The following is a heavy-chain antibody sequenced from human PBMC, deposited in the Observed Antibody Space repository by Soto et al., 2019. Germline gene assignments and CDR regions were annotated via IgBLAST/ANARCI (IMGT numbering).Heavy chain of an antibody. D-gene: IGHD7-27*01. V-gene: IGHV3-23*01. Sequence: EVQLLESGGGLVQPGGSLRLSCAASGFTFSSYGMSWVRQAPGKGLEWVSAISGSGGSTYYADSVKGRFTISRDNSKNALYLQMNSLRAEDTSIYYCAKDENWGYVDDAFDIWGQGTMVTVSS. J-gene: IGHJ3*02. CDR2: ISGSGGST. CDR1: GFTFSSYG. CDR3: AKDENWGYVDDAFDI.